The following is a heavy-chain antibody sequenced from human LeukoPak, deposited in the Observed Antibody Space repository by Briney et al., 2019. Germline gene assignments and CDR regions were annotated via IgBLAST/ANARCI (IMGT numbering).Heavy chain of an antibody. Sequence: GGSLRLSCAASGFTFSSYSMNWVRQAPGKGLEWVSSISSSSSYIYYADSVKGRFTISRDNAKNSLYLQMNSLRAEDTAVYYCARTPYCSSTSCSYFDYWGQGTLVTVSS. J-gene: IGHJ4*02. CDR2: ISSSSSYI. CDR1: GFTFSSYS. V-gene: IGHV3-21*01. D-gene: IGHD2-2*01. CDR3: ARTPYCSSTSCSYFDY.